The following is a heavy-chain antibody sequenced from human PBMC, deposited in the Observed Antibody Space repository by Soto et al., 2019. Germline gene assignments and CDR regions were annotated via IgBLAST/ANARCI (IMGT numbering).Heavy chain of an antibody. CDR3: ASISGSSAIYDAFDI. CDR1: GYRFTSYG. CDR2: ISAYNGNT. J-gene: IGHJ3*02. V-gene: IGHV1-18*01. D-gene: IGHD1-26*01. Sequence: GASVKVSCKASGYRFTSYGFSWVRQAPGQGLEWMGWISAYNGNTNYAQKLQGRVTMTTDTSTSTAYMELRSLRSDDTAVYYCASISGSSAIYDAFDIWGQGTMVTVSS.